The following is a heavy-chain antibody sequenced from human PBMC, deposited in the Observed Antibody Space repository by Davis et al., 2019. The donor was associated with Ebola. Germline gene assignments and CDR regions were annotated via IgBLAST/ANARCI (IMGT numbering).Heavy chain of an antibody. V-gene: IGHV3-7*01. CDR1: GFTFSSYG. J-gene: IGHJ4*02. CDR3: ARDLRAG. CDR2: IKQDGSEK. Sequence: GGSLRLSCAGTGFTFSSYGIHWVRQAPGKGLEWVANIKQDGSEKYYVDSVKGRFTISRDNAKNSLYLQMNSLRAEDTAVYYCARDLRAGWGQGTLVTVSS.